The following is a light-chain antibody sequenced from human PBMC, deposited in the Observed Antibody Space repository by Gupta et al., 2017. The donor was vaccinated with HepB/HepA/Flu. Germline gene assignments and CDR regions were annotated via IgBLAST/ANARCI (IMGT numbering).Light chain of an antibody. CDR2: DVN. CDR3: SSYTSSSTLV. CDR1: SSDVGAYNY. J-gene: IGLJ1*01. Sequence: SALTQPASVSGSPGQSITISCTGTSSDVGAYNYVSWYQQHPGKAPKLMIYDVNNRPSGVSNRFSGSKSGNTASLTISGLQTEDEADYYCSSYTSSSTLVFGTGTKVTVL. V-gene: IGLV2-14*01.